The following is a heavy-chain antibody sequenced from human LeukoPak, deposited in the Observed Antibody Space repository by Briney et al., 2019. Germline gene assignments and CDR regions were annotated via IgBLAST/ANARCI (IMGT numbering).Heavy chain of an antibody. V-gene: IGHV3-30*04. J-gene: IGHJ1*01. CDR2: ISYDGSNK. D-gene: IGHD2-21*02. CDR1: GFTFNSYA. Sequence: PGGSLRLSCAASGFTFNSYAMHWVRQAPGKGLEWVAVISYDGSNKNYGDSVKGRFTISRDNSKNMLYLQMNSLSAEDTAVYYCARSVVTATPHYFQHWGQGTLVTVSS. CDR3: ARSVVTATPHYFQH.